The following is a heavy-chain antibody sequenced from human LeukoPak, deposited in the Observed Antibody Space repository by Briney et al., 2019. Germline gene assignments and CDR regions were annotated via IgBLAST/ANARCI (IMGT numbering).Heavy chain of an antibody. V-gene: IGHV4-61*02. CDR3: ARGLGCGGDCYSWLDP. D-gene: IGHD2-21*02. CDR2: IYTSGST. CDR1: GGSISSGSYY. Sequence: PSQTLSLTCTVSGGSISSGSYYWSWIRQPARKGLEWIGRIYTSGSTNYNPSLKSRVTISVDTSKNQFSLKLSSVTAADTAVYYCARGLGCGGDCYSWLDPWGQGTLVTVSS. J-gene: IGHJ5*02.